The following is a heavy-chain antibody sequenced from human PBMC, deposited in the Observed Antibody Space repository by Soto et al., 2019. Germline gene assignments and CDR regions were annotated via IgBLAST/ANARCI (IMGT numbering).Heavy chain of an antibody. CDR1: GYTFTTYG. V-gene: IGHV1-18*01. J-gene: IGHJ4*02. CDR2: ISAHNGNT. D-gene: IGHD1-1*01. Sequence: QVHLVQSGAEVKKPGASVKVSCKGSGYTFTTYGITWVRQAPGQGLEWMGWISAHNGNTNYAQKLQGRVTVTRDTSSSTAYMELRSLRSDDTAVYYCARGRYGDYWGQGALVTVSS. CDR3: ARGRYGDY.